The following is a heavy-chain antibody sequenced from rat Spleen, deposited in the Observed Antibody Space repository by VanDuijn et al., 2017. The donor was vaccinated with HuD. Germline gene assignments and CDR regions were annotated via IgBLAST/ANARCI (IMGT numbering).Heavy chain of an antibody. CDR2: ITNASGGT. Sequence: EVQLVESDGGLVQPGRSLKLSCAASGLSFSNYDMAWVRQAPTKGLEWVASITNASGGTHYPDSVKGRFTISRDIAKSTLYLQMINLRSEDTATYYCTRGTYYRHWGQGVMVTVSS. J-gene: IGHJ2*01. CDR3: TRGTYYRH. CDR1: GLSFSNYD. V-gene: IGHV5S23*01. D-gene: IGHD1-12*01.